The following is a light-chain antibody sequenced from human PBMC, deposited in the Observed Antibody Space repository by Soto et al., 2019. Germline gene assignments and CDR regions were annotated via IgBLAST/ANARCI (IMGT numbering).Light chain of an antibody. V-gene: IGKV1-39*01. Sequence: DIQMTQSPSSLSASVGDRVTITCRASQTISYYLQWYQQKPGKAPKLLIYGASSLQSGVPSRFSGSGSGTDFTLTISSLQPEDFATYYCQQSYNTRTFGQGTKVEIK. J-gene: IGKJ1*01. CDR3: QQSYNTRT. CDR2: GAS. CDR1: QTISYY.